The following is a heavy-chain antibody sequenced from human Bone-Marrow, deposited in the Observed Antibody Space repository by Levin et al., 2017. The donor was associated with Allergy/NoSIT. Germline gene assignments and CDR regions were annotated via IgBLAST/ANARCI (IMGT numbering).Heavy chain of an antibody. CDR3: ARDECAWFGECYGMDV. D-gene: IGHD3-10*01. Sequence: ASETLSLTCSVSGGSVSRGDYYWSWIRHRPGEGLEWIGFISYSGSAYYNPSLKSRLTVSLDTSKNQFSLKLTSVTVADTAVYYCARDECAWFGECYGMDVWGQGTTVTVSS. J-gene: IGHJ6*02. V-gene: IGHV4-31*03. CDR1: GGSVSRGDYY. CDR2: ISYSGSA.